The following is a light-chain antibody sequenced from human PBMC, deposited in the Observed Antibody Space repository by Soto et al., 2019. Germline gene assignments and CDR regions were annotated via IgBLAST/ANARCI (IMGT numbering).Light chain of an antibody. V-gene: IGKV1-5*03. CDR2: KAS. J-gene: IGKJ1*01. Sequence: DSQMPQYNSTLSASVGDRVTITCLASQSISSWLAWYQQKPGKAPKLLIYKASSLESGVPSRFSGSGSGTEFTLTISSLQPDDFATYYCQQYNIYSWTFGQGTKVDIK. CDR1: QSISSW. CDR3: QQYNIYSWT.